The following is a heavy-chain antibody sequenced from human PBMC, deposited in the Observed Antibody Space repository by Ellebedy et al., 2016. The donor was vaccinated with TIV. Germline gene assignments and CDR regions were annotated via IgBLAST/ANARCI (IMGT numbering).Heavy chain of an antibody. D-gene: IGHD2-2*01. V-gene: IGHV3-7*01. CDR1: GFTFSSYA. J-gene: IGHJ3*02. Sequence: GESLKISXAASGFTFSSYAMHWVRQAPGKGLEWVANIKQDGSEKYYVDSVKGRFTISRDNAKNSLYLQMNSLRAEDTAVYYCARVAVTVVPATMQAFDIWGQGTMVTVSS. CDR3: ARVAVTVVPATMQAFDI. CDR2: IKQDGSEK.